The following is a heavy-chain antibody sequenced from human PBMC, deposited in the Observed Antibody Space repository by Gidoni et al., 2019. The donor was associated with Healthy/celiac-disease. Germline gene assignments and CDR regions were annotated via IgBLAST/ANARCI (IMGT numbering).Heavy chain of an antibody. J-gene: IGHJ4*02. V-gene: IGHV4-34*01. CDR3: ARVGRYDSSGYSDY. CDR2: INHSGSP. CDR1: GGSLSGDY. Sequence: QVQLQQWGAGLLKPSETLSLTCAVYGGSLSGDYWSWIRQPPGKGLEWIGEINHSGSPNYNPSLKSRVTISVDTSKNQFSLKLSSVTAADTAVYYCARVGRYDSSGYSDYWGQGTLVTVSS. D-gene: IGHD3-22*01.